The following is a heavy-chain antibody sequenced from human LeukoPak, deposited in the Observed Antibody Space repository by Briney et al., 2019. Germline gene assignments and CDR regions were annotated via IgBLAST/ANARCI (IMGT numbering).Heavy chain of an antibody. CDR2: IYYSGST. CDR1: GGSISSYY. J-gene: IGHJ5*02. CDR3: ARAINRYSNYAWFDP. Sequence: PSETLSLTCTVSGGSISSYYWSWIRQPPGKGLEWIGYIYYSGSTNYNPSLKSRVTISVDTSKNQFSLKLSSVTAADTAVYYCARAINRYSNYAWFDPWGQGTLVTVSS. D-gene: IGHD4-11*01. V-gene: IGHV4-59*01.